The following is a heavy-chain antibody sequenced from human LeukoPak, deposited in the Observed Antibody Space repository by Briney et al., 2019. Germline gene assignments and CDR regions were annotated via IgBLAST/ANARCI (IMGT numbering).Heavy chain of an antibody. V-gene: IGHV3-74*01. J-gene: IGHJ5*02. CDR3: ARGLPGYSNTWNDH. D-gene: IGHD6-13*01. Sequence: GGSLRLSCAASGFTFSRYWMHWVRQAPGKGPVWVSRTNSDGSLPSYADSVKGRFTISRDNAKNTLYLQMNSLGVEDTAIYYCARGLPGYSNTWNDHWGQGTLVTVSS. CDR1: GFTFSRYW. CDR2: TNSDGSLP.